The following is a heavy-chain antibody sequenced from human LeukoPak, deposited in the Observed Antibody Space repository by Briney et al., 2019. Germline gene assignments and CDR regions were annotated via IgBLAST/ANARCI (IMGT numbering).Heavy chain of an antibody. CDR3: ARVGSGWSDYYYYYMDV. J-gene: IGHJ6*03. D-gene: IGHD6-19*01. CDR2: IYHSGST. CDR1: GGSISSSNW. V-gene: IGHV4-4*02. Sequence: TSGTLSLTCAVSGGSISSSNWWSWVRQPPGKGLEWIGEIYHSGSTNYNPSLKSRVTISVDKSKNQFSLKLSSVTAADTAVYYCARVGSGWSDYYYYYMDVWGKGTTVTVSS.